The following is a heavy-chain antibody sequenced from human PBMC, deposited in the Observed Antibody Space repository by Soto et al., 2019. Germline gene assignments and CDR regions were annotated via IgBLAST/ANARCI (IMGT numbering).Heavy chain of an antibody. CDR3: ARDMYSSDYFVKWFEP. CDR2: ISHDGINK. CDR1: GFSFSSYA. D-gene: IGHD6-19*01. J-gene: IGHJ5*02. V-gene: IGHV3-30-3*01. Sequence: QVQLVESGGGVVQPGRSLRLSCTASGFSFSSYAMYWFRQPPGKGLEWVAVISHDGINKHYADSVKGRVTVSRDNSNHSLDLQLNSLRAEDTAMYYCARDMYSSDYFVKWFEPWGQGTLVTVSS.